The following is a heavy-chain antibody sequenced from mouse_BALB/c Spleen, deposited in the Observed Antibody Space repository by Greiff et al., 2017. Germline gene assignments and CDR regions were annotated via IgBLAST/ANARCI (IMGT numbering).Heavy chain of an antibody. Sequence: QVQLKESGPGLVAPSQSLSITCTVSGFSLTSYDISWIRQPPGKGLEWLGVIWTGGGTNYNSAFMSRLSISKDNSKSQVFLKMNSLQTDDTAIYYCVRDDHDGPWFAYWGQGTLVTVSA. CDR3: VRDDHDGPWFAY. CDR1: GFSLTSYD. CDR2: IWTGGGT. V-gene: IGHV2-9-2*01. J-gene: IGHJ3*01. D-gene: IGHD2-3*01.